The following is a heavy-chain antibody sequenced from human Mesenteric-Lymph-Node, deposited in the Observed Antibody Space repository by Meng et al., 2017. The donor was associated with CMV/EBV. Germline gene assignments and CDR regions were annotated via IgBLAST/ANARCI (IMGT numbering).Heavy chain of an antibody. CDR2: ISSTSSYI. Sequence: GESLKISCAASGFTFSSYWMHWVRHAPGKGLEWVSSISSTSSYIYYADSVKGRFTISRDNAKNSLYLQMNSLRAEDTAVYYCARTLIVVVPAAYLYGMDVWGQGTTVTVSS. J-gene: IGHJ6*02. CDR3: ARTLIVVVPAAYLYGMDV. CDR1: GFTFSSYW. D-gene: IGHD2-2*01. V-gene: IGHV3-21*01.